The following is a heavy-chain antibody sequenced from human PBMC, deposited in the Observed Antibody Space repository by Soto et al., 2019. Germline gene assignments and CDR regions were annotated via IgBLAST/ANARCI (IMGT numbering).Heavy chain of an antibody. CDR1: GGTFSSYD. V-gene: IGHV1-69*01. CDR3: ARGLGERSGYLDY. CDR2: IIPIFGTA. J-gene: IGHJ4*02. Sequence: QVQLVQSGDEVKKPGSSVKVSCKASGGTFSSYDISWVRQAPGQGLEWMGGIIPIFGTANYAQKFQGRVTSTADESKSPAYMELSRLRSEDTAVYYCARGLGERSGYLDYWGQGTRVTVSS. D-gene: IGHD3-22*01.